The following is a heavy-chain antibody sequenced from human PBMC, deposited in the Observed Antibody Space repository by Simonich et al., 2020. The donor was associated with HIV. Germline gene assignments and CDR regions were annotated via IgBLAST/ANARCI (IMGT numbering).Heavy chain of an antibody. D-gene: IGHD5-18*01. CDR1: GGSFSGHY. J-gene: IGHJ4*02. CDR2: INHSGST. Sequence: QVQPQQWGAGLLKPSETLSLTCAVNGGSFSGHYWTWIRQPPGKGLEWIGEINHSGSTNYNPSLKSRVTISVDTSKNQFSLRLSSVTAADTAVYYCARHRVGGYSYGYFDYWGQGTLVTVSS. CDR3: ARHRVGGYSYGYFDY. V-gene: IGHV4-34*01.